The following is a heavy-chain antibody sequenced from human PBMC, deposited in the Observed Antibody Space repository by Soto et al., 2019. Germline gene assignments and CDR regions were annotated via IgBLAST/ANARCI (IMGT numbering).Heavy chain of an antibody. J-gene: IGHJ4*02. D-gene: IGHD3-3*01. Sequence: EVHLLESGGGLIQPGGSLRLSCAASGFTFSGYAMIWVRQAPGRGLEWVSAISGSGGSTFYADSVKGRFTISRDNSKDTLYLQMHSPRAEDTAVYYCAKETYYDVWSGSGPFDYWGLGALVSVSS. CDR2: ISGSGGST. V-gene: IGHV3-23*01. CDR3: AKETYYDVWSGSGPFDY. CDR1: GFTFSGYA.